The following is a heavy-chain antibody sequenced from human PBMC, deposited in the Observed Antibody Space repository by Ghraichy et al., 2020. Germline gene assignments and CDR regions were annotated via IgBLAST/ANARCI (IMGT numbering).Heavy chain of an antibody. CDR2: INAGNGNT. CDR3: AREGSGSYWGFLNWFDP. D-gene: IGHD1-26*01. Sequence: ASVKVSCKASGYTFTSYAMHWVRQAPGQRLEWMGWINAGNGNTKYSQKFQGRVTITRDTSASTAYMELSSLRSEDTAVYYCAREGSGSYWGFLNWFDPWGQGTLVTVSS. CDR1: GYTFTSYA. V-gene: IGHV1-3*01. J-gene: IGHJ5*02.